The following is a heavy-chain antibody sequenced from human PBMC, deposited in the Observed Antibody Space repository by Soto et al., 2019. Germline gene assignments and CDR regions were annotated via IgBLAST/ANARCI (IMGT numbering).Heavy chain of an antibody. Sequence: SETLSLTCTVSGGSIISGGYYWSLIRQHPGKGLEWIGYIYYSGSTYYNPSLKSRVTISVDTSKNQFSLKLSSVTAADTAVYYCARVGYYDSSGYYFEPAYTYYFDYWGQGTLVTVSS. J-gene: IGHJ4*02. V-gene: IGHV4-31*03. D-gene: IGHD3-22*01. CDR2: IYYSGST. CDR1: GGSIISGGYY. CDR3: ARVGYYDSSGYYFEPAYTYYFDY.